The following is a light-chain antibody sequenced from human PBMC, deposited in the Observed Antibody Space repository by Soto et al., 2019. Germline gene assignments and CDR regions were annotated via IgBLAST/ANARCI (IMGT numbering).Light chain of an antibody. CDR1: SRDIGNYNY. V-gene: IGLV2-14*01. Sequence: QSALTQPASVSGSPGQSITISCTGTSRDIGNYNYVSWYQHHPGKAPKLMIYEVTSRPSGVSDRFSGSKSGMTASLTISGLQPEDEADYFCFSFTTDWTHVFGTGTKVTVL. CDR2: EVT. J-gene: IGLJ1*01. CDR3: FSFTTDWTHV.